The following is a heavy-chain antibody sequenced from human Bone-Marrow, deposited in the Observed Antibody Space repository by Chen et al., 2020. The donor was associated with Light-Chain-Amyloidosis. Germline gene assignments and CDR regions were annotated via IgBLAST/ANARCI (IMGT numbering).Heavy chain of an antibody. CDR1: GDTFSTYP. J-gene: IGHJ6*02. CDR2: IIPIFGTT. Sequence: QVQLVQSGAEVKKPGSSVKVSCRTSGDTFSTYPISWVRQAPGQGIEWMAGIIPIFGTTKYAQTLQGRLSITADESTRTAYMELSSLRSEDTAVYYCARDLWSGYYTYSHYPVMDVWGQGTTVTVSS. D-gene: IGHD3-3*01. CDR3: ARDLWSGYYTYSHYPVMDV. V-gene: IGHV1-69*01.